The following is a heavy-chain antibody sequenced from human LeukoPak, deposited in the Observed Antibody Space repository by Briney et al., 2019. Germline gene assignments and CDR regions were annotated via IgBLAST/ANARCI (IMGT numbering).Heavy chain of an antibody. CDR1: GFTFNAYA. Sequence: GGSLRLSCTASGFTFNAYAMNWVRQAPGKVLEWVSGINWNGGSTDYADSVKGRFTISRDKAKNSLYLEMNSLRVEDTAFYYCARVERGATTDYWGQGTLVTVSS. D-gene: IGHD1-26*01. CDR2: INWNGGST. CDR3: ARVERGATTDY. V-gene: IGHV3-20*04. J-gene: IGHJ4*02.